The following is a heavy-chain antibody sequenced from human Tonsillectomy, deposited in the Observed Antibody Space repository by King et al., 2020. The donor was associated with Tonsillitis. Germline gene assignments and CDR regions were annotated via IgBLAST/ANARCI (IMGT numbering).Heavy chain of an antibody. D-gene: IGHD3/OR15-3a*01. CDR2: VSSGNSTE. J-gene: IGHJ4*02. CDR3: ARDQDYSFDY. Sequence: VQLVESGGGLVQPGGSLRLSCAASGFTFSRYSMNWVRHAPGKGLEWVSFVSSGNSTETYADSVKGRFTISRDNAKNSLYLQMSSLRAEDTAVYYCARDQDYSFDYWGQGTLVTVSS. V-gene: IGHV3-48*01. CDR1: GFTFSRYS.